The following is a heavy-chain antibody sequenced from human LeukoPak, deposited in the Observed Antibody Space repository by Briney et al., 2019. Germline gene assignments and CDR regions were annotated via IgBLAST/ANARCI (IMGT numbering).Heavy chain of an antibody. CDR3: ARGYSSSWIPQYFDY. D-gene: IGHD6-13*01. J-gene: IGHJ4*02. V-gene: IGHV4-34*01. CDR2: INHSGST. Sequence: SETLSLTCAVYGGSFSGYYWSWIRQPPGKGLEWIGEINHSGSTNYNPSLKSRVTISVDTSKNQFSLKLSSVTAADTAVYYCARGYSSSWIPQYFDYCGPGTLVTVSS. CDR1: GGSFSGYY.